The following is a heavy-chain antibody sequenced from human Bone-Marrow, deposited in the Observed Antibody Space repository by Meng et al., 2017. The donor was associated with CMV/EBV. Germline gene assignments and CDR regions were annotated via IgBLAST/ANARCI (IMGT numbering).Heavy chain of an antibody. J-gene: IGHJ4*02. CDR3: ARGDRATITNNVPYYFDF. CDR1: GFTFSSYA. D-gene: IGHD4-11*01. V-gene: IGHV3-30*04. Sequence: GESLKISCAASGFTFSSYAMHWVRQAPGKGLEWVAVISYDGSNKYYADSVKGRFTISRDNSKNTLYLQMNSLRAEDTAMYYCARGDRATITNNVPYYFDFWGRGTLVTVSS. CDR2: ISYDGSNK.